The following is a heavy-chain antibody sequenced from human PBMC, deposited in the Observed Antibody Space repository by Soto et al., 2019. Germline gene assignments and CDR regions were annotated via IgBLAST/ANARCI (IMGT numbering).Heavy chain of an antibody. V-gene: IGHV4-34*01. CDR1: GGSFSGYY. D-gene: IGHD6-13*01. CDR2: INHSGGT. J-gene: IGHJ4*02. CDR3: ARIPAAGTRATYYFDY. Sequence: ASETLSLTCAVYGGSFSGYYWSWIRQPPGKGLEWIGEINHSGGTYYNPSLKSRVTISVDTSKNQFSLKLSSVTAADTAVYYCARIPAAGTRATYYFDYRGQGTPVTVSS.